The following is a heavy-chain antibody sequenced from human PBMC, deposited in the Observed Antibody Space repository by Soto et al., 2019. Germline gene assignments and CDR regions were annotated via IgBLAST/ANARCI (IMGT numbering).Heavy chain of an antibody. CDR3: AKDTRADY. V-gene: IGHV3-30*18. CDR2: ISYDGSEQ. CDR1: GFTFSSYG. J-gene: IGHJ4*02. Sequence: QVQLVESGGGVVQPGRSLRLSCAASGFTFSSYGMYWVRQAPGKGLEWVARISYDGSEQFYGDSVKGRFTISRDNSKNILYVQMNSLRSEDTAVYYCAKDTRADYWGQGTVVTVSA. D-gene: IGHD2-2*01.